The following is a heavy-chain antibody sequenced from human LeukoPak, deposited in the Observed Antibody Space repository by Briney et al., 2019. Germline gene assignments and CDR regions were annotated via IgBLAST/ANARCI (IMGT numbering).Heavy chain of an antibody. Sequence: GGSLRFSCAASGFTFSSYWMSWVRQAPGKGLEWVANIKQDGSQKYYVDPVKGRFTISRDNAKNSLHLQMNSLRADDMAVYYCARSGAGLDYWGQGTLVTVSS. V-gene: IGHV3-7*03. D-gene: IGHD6-13*01. CDR3: ARSGAGLDY. CDR1: GFTFSSYW. CDR2: IKQDGSQK. J-gene: IGHJ4*02.